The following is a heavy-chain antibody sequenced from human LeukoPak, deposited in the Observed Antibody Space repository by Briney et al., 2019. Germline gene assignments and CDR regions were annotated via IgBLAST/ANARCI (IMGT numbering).Heavy chain of an antibody. CDR2: ISWNSGSI. D-gene: IGHD6-13*01. CDR1: GFTFDDYA. V-gene: IGHV3-9*01. CDR3: AKVRDSSSWYLGYFDY. J-gene: IGHJ4*02. Sequence: GGSLRLSCAASGFTFDDYAMHWVRQAPGKGLEWVSRISWNSGSIGYADSVKGRFTISRDNAKNSLYLQMNSLRAEDTALYYCAKVRDSSSWYLGYFDYWGQGTLVTVSS.